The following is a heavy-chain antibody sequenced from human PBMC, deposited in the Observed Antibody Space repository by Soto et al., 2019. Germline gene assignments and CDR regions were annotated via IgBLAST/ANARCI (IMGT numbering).Heavy chain of an antibody. J-gene: IGHJ3*02. D-gene: IGHD2-8*01. CDR3: AVVLMVYAPYGAFDI. Sequence: GGSLSLSCAASGVPFSSYSMNWVRQAPGKGLEWVSSVNSDGSSTSYADSVKGRFTISRDNAKNTLYLQMNSLRAEDTAVYYCAVVLMVYAPYGAFDIWGQGTMVTVSS. V-gene: IGHV3-74*01. CDR1: GVPFSSYS. CDR2: VNSDGSST.